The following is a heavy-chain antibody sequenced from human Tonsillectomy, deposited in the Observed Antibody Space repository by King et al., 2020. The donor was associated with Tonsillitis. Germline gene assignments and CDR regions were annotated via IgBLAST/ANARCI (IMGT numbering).Heavy chain of an antibody. CDR3: ASRASTDY. Sequence: VQLQESGPGLVKPSQTLSLTCTVSGGSINSGSYSWGWIRQPAGRGLERIGRMYTSGSANYNPSLKNRATLSVDTSKNQFSLKLSSVTAADTAIYYCASRASTDYWGQGVLVTVSS. D-gene: IGHD2-21*01. CDR1: GGSINSGSYS. V-gene: IGHV4-61*02. CDR2: MYTSGSA. J-gene: IGHJ4*02.